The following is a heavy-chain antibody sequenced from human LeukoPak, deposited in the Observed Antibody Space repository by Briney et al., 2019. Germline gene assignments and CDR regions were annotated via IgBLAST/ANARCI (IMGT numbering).Heavy chain of an antibody. D-gene: IGHD4-11*01. CDR2: IYYSGST. J-gene: IGHJ5*02. CDR3: ARDMTTLLGRWFDP. CDR1: GGSISSSSYY. Sequence: SETLSLTCTVSGGSISSSSYYWGWIRQPPGKGLEWIGSIYYSGSTYYNPSLKSRVTISVDTSKNQFSLKLSSVTAADTAVYYCARDMTTLLGRWFDPWGQGTLVTVSS. V-gene: IGHV4-39*07.